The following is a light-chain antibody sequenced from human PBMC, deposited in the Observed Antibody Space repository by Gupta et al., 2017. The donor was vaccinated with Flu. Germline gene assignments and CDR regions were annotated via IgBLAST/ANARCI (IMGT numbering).Light chain of an antibody. CDR1: QSVSGSY. V-gene: IGKV3-20*01. CDR3: QQYGHSPPFT. CDR2: GAS. J-gene: IGKJ2*01. Sequence: TLSLSPGERATLSCRASQSVSGSYLAWYQQKPGQAPRLLIYGASSRATGIPDKFSGSGSGTDXTLTISXLEPEDFAVYYCQQYGHSPPFTFGXGTKVEIK.